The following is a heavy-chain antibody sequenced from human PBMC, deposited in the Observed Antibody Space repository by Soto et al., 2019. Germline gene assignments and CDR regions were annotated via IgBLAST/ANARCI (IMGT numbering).Heavy chain of an antibody. CDR3: AKLGGSYPNYYFDY. D-gene: IGHD1-26*01. Sequence: ESLRLSCAASGFTFSNYVMSWVRQAPGKGLEWVSAIAGSGGSTYYADSVKGRFTISRDNSENTLYLQMNSLRAEDTAVYYCAKLGGSYPNYYFDYWGQGALVTVSS. J-gene: IGHJ4*02. CDR1: GFTFSNYV. V-gene: IGHV3-23*01. CDR2: IAGSGGST.